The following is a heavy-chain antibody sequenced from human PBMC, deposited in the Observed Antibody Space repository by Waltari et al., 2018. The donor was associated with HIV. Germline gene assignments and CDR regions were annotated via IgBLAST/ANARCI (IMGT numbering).Heavy chain of an antibody. D-gene: IGHD3-10*01. Sequence: EVQLVETGGGLIQPGGSLRLSCAASGFTVSSNYMSWVRQAPGKGLEWVSVIYSGGSTYYADSVKGRFTISRDNSKNTLYLQMNSLRAEDTAVYYCARDLHFGPDAFDIWGQGTMVTVSS. CDR3: ARDLHFGPDAFDI. V-gene: IGHV3-53*02. CDR1: GFTVSSNY. J-gene: IGHJ3*02. CDR2: IYSGGST.